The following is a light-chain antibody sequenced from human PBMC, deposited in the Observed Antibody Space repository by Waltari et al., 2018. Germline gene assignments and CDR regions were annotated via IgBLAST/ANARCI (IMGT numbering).Light chain of an antibody. Sequence: EVVLTQSPATLSLSPGERATLSCRASQSVYNFFAWYQQKPGQAPRLLIYEASQRATGIPARFSGSGSATDFTLTISNLEPEDVAIYYCQQRANWPPLTFGGGTKVEIK. CDR3: QQRANWPPLT. CDR1: QSVYNF. V-gene: IGKV3-11*01. CDR2: EAS. J-gene: IGKJ4*01.